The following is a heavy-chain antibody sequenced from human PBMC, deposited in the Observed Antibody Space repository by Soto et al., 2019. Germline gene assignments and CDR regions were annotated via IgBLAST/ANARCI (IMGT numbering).Heavy chain of an antibody. Sequence: EVQLLESGGGLVQPGGSLRLSCAASGFTFSTYAMSWVRQAPGKGLYWVSTIGTNGETTYYADSVKGRFTISRDNPKNTLYLQVSSLRVEDTAIYYCAALANRANVGDFWGQGTLVTVSS. V-gene: IGHV3-23*01. D-gene: IGHD2-8*01. CDR2: IGTNGETT. CDR1: GFTFSTYA. CDR3: AALANRANVGDF. J-gene: IGHJ4*02.